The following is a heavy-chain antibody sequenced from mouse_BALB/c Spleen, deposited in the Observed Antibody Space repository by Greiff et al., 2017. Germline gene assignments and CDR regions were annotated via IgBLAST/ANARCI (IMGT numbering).Heavy chain of an antibody. CDR2: IRSKSNNYAT. J-gene: IGHJ2*01. CDR1: GFTFNTNA. Sequence: GGGLVQPKGSLKLSCAASGFTFNTNAMNWVRQAPGKGLEWVARIRSKSNNYATYYADSVKDRFTISRDDSQSMLYLQMNNLKTEDTAMYYCVRDRENYYGYYFDYWGQGTTLTVSS. V-gene: IGHV10S3*01. D-gene: IGHD1-2*01. CDR3: VRDRENYYGYYFDY.